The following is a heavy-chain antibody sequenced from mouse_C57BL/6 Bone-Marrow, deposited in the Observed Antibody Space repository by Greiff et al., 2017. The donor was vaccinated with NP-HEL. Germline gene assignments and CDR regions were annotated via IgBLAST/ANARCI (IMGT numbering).Heavy chain of an antibody. CDR2: IYPGSGST. CDR1: GYTFTSYW. CDR3: ASGYGWYFDV. J-gene: IGHJ1*03. Sequence: QVQLQQPGAELVKPGASVKMSCKASGYTFTSYWITWVTQRPGQGLEWIGDIYPGSGSTTYNEKFKSTATLTVDTSSSTAYMQLSSLTAEDSAVYYCASGYGWYFDVWGTGTTVTVSS. V-gene: IGHV1-55*01. D-gene: IGHD1-2*01.